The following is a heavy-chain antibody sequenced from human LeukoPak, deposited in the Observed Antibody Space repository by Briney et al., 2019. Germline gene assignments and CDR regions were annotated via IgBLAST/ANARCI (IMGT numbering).Heavy chain of an antibody. CDR1: GGSFSSGTYY. V-gene: IGHV4-61*01. CDR2: IYCSGIT. CDR3: ARDDIEVYGYWSFDY. Sequence: SETLSLTCTVSGGSFSSGTYYWGWIRQPPGKGLEWIVYIYCSGITNYNPSRKSRVTISVDTSKNQFSLKLRSVTAADTAVYYCARDDIEVYGYWSFDYWGQGTVVTVSS. J-gene: IGHJ4*02. D-gene: IGHD3-22*01.